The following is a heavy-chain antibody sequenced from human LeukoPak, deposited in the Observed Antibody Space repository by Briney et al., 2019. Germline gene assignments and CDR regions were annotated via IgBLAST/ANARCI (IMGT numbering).Heavy chain of an antibody. CDR1: GFIFYNYY. Sequence: GGSLRLSCAPSGFIFYNYYLGWVRPVPGKGREWVAHISGDSTYTNYVDSVKGRFTISRDNAKNPVSLHMTSLGAEDTAVYFCAKGAYCGAYCDPYYFDYWGQGALVTVSS. V-gene: IGHV3-11*05. J-gene: IGHJ4*02. CDR2: ISGDSTYT. CDR3: AKGAYCGAYCDPYYFDY. D-gene: IGHD2-21*01.